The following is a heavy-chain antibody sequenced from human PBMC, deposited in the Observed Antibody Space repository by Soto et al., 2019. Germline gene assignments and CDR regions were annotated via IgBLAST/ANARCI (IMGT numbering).Heavy chain of an antibody. J-gene: IGHJ4*02. D-gene: IGHD3-16*01. CDR1: GFTFSSHW. Sequence: EVQLVESGGGLVQPGGSLRLSCAASGFTFSSHWMHWVRQAPGKGLVWVSQITSDGSSTSYADTVKGRFTVSRDNAKNTVYLQMTSLRAEDTAVYYCARGGGGFDYWGQGTLVTVSS. CDR2: ITSDGSST. CDR3: ARGGGGFDY. V-gene: IGHV3-74*01.